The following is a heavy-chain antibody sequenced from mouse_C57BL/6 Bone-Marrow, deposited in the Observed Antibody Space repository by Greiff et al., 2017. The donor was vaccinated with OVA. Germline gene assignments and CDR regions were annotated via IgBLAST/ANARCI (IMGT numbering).Heavy chain of an antibody. CDR2: INPYNGGT. D-gene: IGHD4-1*01. V-gene: IGHV1-19*01. Sequence: EVKLVESGPVLVKPGASVKMSCKASGYTFTDYYMNWVQQSPGKSLEWIGVINPYNGGTCYNQKFKGKATFTVDKASSTAYMELNSLTSEDAAVYYCARGNWDGAYWGQGTLVTVSA. J-gene: IGHJ3*01. CDR3: ARGNWDGAY. CDR1: GYTFTDYY.